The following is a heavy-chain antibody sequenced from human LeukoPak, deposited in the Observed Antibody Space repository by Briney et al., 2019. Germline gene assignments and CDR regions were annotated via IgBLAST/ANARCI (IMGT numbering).Heavy chain of an antibody. CDR1: GGSFSGYY. Sequence: SETLSLTCAVYGGSFSGYYWSWIRQPPGKGLEWIGEINHSGSTNYNPSLKSRVTISVDTSKNQFSLKLSSVTAADRAVYYCARGPYYYYYYYMDVWGKGTTVTVSS. CDR2: INHSGST. J-gene: IGHJ6*03. CDR3: ARGPYYYYYYYMDV. V-gene: IGHV4-34*01.